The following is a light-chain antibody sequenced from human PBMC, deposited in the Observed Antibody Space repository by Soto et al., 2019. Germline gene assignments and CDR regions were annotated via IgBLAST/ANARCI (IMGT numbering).Light chain of an antibody. CDR2: GAS. V-gene: IGKV3-20*01. CDR3: QHYGSLVLT. J-gene: IGKJ4*01. Sequence: EIVLTQSPGTLSLSPGERATLSCRASQSVSSSYLAWYQQKPGQTPRLLIYGASSRATGIPDRFSGSGSGTDFTLKISRLEPEDFAVYYCQHYGSLVLTFGGGTKVEIK. CDR1: QSVSSSY.